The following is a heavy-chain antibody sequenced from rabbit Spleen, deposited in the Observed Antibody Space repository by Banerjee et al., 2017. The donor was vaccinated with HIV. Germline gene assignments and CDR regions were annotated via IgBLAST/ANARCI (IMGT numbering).Heavy chain of an antibody. V-gene: IGHV1S45*01. CDR1: GFSFSSSDW. D-gene: IGHD1-1*01. CDR3: AKYFTSSGYYLAL. CDR2: MDTGNGVT. J-gene: IGHJ4*01. Sequence: EESGGGLVKPEGSLTLTCKASGFSFSSSDWICWVRQAPGKGLEWIGCMDTGNGVTYYATWAKGRFTISKTSSTTVTLQMTSLTAADTATYFCAKYFTSSGYYLALWGPGTLVTVS.